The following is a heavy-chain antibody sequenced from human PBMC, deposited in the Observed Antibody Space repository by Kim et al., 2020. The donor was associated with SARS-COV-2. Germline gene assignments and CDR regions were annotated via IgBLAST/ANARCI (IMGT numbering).Heavy chain of an antibody. J-gene: IGHJ4*02. Sequence: SETLSLTCAVDGESFRSSSWGWVRQFPGEGLEWIGDINYGGATIINPSLESRVTMSVDTSKNRFSLFLKSVTAADTALYFCTRGLSKPDREGGHWGRGTLVTVSS. CDR2: INYGGAT. V-gene: IGHV4-34*01. CDR3: TRGLSKPDREGGH. CDR1: GESFRSSS. D-gene: IGHD2-15*01.